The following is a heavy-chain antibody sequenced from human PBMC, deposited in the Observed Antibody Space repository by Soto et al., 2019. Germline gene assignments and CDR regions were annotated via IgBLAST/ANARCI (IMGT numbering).Heavy chain of an antibody. CDR2: INHSGST. CDR3: ARADRYYYGSGSYYVDY. J-gene: IGHJ4*02. D-gene: IGHD3-10*01. Sequence: QVQLQQWGAGLLKPSETLSLTCAVYGGSFSGYYWSWIRQPPGKGLEWIGEINHSGSTNYNPSHKSRVTISVDTSKNQFSLKLSSVTAADTAVYYCARADRYYYGSGSYYVDYWGQGTLVTVSS. V-gene: IGHV4-34*01. CDR1: GGSFSGYY.